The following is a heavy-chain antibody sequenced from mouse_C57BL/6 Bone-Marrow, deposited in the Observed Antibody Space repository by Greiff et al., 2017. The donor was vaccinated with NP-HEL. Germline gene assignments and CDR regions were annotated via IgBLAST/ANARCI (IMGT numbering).Heavy chain of an antibody. J-gene: IGHJ3*01. V-gene: IGHV1-76*01. CDR1: GYTFTDYY. CDR2: IYPGSGNT. Sequence: QVQLQQSGAELVRPGASVKLSCKASGYTFTDYYINWVKQRPGQGLEWIARIYPGSGNTYYNEKFKGKATLTAEKSSSTAYMQLSSLTSEDSAVYFCARSRLRRVAWFAYWGQGTLVTVSA. D-gene: IGHD2-4*01. CDR3: ARSRLRRVAWFAY.